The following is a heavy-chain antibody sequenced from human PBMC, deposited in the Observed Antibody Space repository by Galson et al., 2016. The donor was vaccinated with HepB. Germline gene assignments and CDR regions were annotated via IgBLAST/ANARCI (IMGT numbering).Heavy chain of an antibody. Sequence: SLRLSCAASGFTFSSYWMSWVRQAPGKGLEWVANVKRDGSERYYVDSVKGRFTISRDNAKNTLFLQMNSLSVEDTAVYYCARGANRGRPFDYWGQGTLVTVSS. CDR1: GFTFSSYW. J-gene: IGHJ4*02. V-gene: IGHV3-7*03. D-gene: IGHD3-10*01. CDR2: VKRDGSER. CDR3: ARGANRGRPFDY.